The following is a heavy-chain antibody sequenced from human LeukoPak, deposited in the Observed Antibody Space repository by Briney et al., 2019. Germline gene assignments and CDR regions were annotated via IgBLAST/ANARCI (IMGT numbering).Heavy chain of an antibody. CDR1: GFTFSSYG. CDR2: IRYDGSNK. D-gene: IGHD3-10*01. Sequence: GGSLRLSCAASGFTFSSYGMHWVRQAPGKGLEWVAFIRYDGSNKYYADSVKGRFTISRDNSKNTLYLQMNSLRAEDTAVYYCAKYTYYDGSGSYYLNWFDPWGQGTLVTVSS. V-gene: IGHV3-30*02. J-gene: IGHJ5*02. CDR3: AKYTYYDGSGSYYLNWFDP.